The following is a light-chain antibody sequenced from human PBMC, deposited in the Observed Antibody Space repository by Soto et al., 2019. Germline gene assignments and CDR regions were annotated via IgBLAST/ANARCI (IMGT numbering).Light chain of an antibody. Sequence: IQLTQSPSSLSASVGDSVTITCRASQGVSRYLSWYQQTTGRAPILLISPASTLQSGVPARFSGSGSGTYFTLSITSLQPEDFATYYWQQHNTYPVTVGGGTKVESK. CDR2: PAS. J-gene: IGKJ4*01. CDR1: QGVSRY. V-gene: IGKV1-9*01. CDR3: QQHNTYPVT.